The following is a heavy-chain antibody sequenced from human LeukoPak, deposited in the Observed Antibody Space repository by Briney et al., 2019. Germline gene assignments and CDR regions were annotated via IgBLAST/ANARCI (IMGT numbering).Heavy chain of an antibody. V-gene: IGHV3-11*06. CDR2: ISTSSYT. D-gene: IGHD2-2*01. CDR1: GFTFSDYY. Sequence: GGSLRLSCAASGFTFSDYYMSWIRQAPGKGVEWVSYISTSSYTNYADSVKGRFTISRDNAKNSLYLQMNSLRAEDTAVYYCARAFRYCSSTSCYLDPWGQGTLVTVSS. J-gene: IGHJ5*02. CDR3: ARAFRYCSSTSCYLDP.